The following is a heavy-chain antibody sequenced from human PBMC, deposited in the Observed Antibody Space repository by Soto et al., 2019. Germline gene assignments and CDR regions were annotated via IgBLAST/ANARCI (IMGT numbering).Heavy chain of an antibody. CDR1: GFTFSSYS. J-gene: IGHJ4*02. CDR2: ISSSSSYI. Sequence: GGSLRLSCAASGFTFSSYSMNWVRQAPGKGLEWVSSISSSSSYIYYADSVKGRFTISRDNAKNSLYLQMNSLRAEDTAVYYCARDFGAVSGSSWYDFDYWGQGTLVTVSS. CDR3: ARDFGAVSGSSWYDFDY. D-gene: IGHD6-13*01. V-gene: IGHV3-21*01.